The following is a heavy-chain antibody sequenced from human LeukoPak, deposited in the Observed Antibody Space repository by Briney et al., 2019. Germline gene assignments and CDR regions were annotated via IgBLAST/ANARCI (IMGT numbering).Heavy chain of an antibody. V-gene: IGHV3-66*01. J-gene: IGHJ4*02. CDR1: GFTVSSNY. CDR2: IYSGGST. Sequence: PGGSLRLSCAASGFTVSSNYMSWVRQAPGKGLEWVSVIYSGGSTYYADSVKGRFTIPRDNSKNTLYLQMNSLRAEDTAVYYCARGERHSSSWYYFDYWGQGTLVTVSS. CDR3: ARGERHSSSWYYFDY. D-gene: IGHD6-13*01.